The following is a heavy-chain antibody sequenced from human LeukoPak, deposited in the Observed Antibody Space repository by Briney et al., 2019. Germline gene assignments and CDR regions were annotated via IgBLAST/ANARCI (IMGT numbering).Heavy chain of an antibody. J-gene: IGHJ4*02. D-gene: IGHD2-2*01. CDR1: GGSISSYY. CDR2: IYYSGST. V-gene: IGHV4-59*08. CDR3: ARLRAIVVVPAAPDYFDY. Sequence: EPSETLSLTCTVSGGSISSYYWSWIRQPPGKGLEWIGYIYYSGSTNYNPSLKSRVTISVDTSKNQFSLKLSSVTAADTAVCYCARLRAIVVVPAAPDYFDYWGQGTLVTVSS.